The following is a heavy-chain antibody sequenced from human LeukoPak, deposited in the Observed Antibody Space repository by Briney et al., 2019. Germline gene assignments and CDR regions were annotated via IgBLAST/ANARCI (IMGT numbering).Heavy chain of an antibody. CDR2: IRSKANSYAT. D-gene: IGHD3-3*01. J-gene: IGHJ4*02. CDR1: GFTFSGSD. Sequence: GGSLKLSCAASGFTFSGSDMHWVRQASGKGLEWVGRIRSKANSYATAYAASVKGRFTVSRDDSKNTAYLQMNSLKTEDTAVYYCTRFDNYDFWSGYVNWGQGTLVTVSS. CDR3: TRFDNYDFWSGYVN. V-gene: IGHV3-73*01.